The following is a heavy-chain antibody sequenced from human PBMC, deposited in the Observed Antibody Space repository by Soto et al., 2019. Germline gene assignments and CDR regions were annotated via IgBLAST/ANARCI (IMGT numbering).Heavy chain of an antibody. D-gene: IGHD2-15*01. J-gene: IGHJ6*02. Sequence: QVQLRESGPGLVRPSETLSLTCTVSGGSIRSSYYYWTWIRQPPGKGLEWVGFVDYSGSAYYNPSLKSRLTLSVDTSKNQFSLKLSSVTAADTAVYYCAGRRRSSVLYYYYYGMDVWGQGTTVTVSS. CDR3: AGRRRSSVLYYYYYGMDV. CDR2: VDYSGSA. CDR1: GGSIRSSYYY. V-gene: IGHV4-30-4*01.